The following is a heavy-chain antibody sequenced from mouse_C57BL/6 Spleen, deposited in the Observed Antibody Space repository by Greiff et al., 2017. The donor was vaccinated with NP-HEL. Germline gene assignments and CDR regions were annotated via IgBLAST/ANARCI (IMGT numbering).Heavy chain of an antibody. Sequence: EVQLQQSGPELVKPGASVKIPCKASGYTFTDYNMDWVKQSHGKSLEWIGDINPNNGGTIYNQKFKGKATLTVDKSSSTAYMEPRSLTSEDTAVYYCARGKDSSGQAWFAYWGQRTLVTVSA. D-gene: IGHD3-2*02. CDR3: ARGKDSSGQAWFAY. CDR2: INPNNGGT. V-gene: IGHV1-18*01. J-gene: IGHJ3*01. CDR1: GYTFTDYN.